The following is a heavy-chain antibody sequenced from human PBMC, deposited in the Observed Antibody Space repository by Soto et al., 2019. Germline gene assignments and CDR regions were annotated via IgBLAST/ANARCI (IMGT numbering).Heavy chain of an antibody. Sequence: SVKVSCKASGGTFSSYAISWVRQAPGQGLEWMGGIIPIFGTANYAQKFQGRVTITADESTSTAYMELSGLRSEDTAVYYCARGAITMVRGVIINGMDVWGQGTTVTVSS. J-gene: IGHJ6*02. D-gene: IGHD3-10*01. CDR1: GGTFSSYA. V-gene: IGHV1-69*13. CDR2: IIPIFGTA. CDR3: ARGAITMVRGVIINGMDV.